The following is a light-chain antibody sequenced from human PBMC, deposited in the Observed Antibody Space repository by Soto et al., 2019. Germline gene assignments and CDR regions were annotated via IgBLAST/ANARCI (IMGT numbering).Light chain of an antibody. CDR2: SAS. CDR3: QQYGSSPWT. J-gene: IGKJ1*01. Sequence: EIVLTQTPGTLSLSPGERATLSCRASQSVRSSYLAWYQQKSGQAPRLLIYSASSRATGIPDRLSGSGSGTDFSLTISRLEPEDFAVYYCQQYGSSPWTFGQGTKVEMK. V-gene: IGKV3-20*01. CDR1: QSVRSSY.